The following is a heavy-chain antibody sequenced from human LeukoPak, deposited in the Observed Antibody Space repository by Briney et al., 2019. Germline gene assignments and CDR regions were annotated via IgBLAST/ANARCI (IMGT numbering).Heavy chain of an antibody. V-gene: IGHV3-21*01. D-gene: IGHD4-23*01. Sequence: GGSLRLSCAASGFTFSSYSMNWVRQAPGKGLEWVSSISSSSGYIYYADSVKGRFTISRDNAKNSLYLQMNSLRAEDTAVYYCARDYGGSSPFDYWGQGTLVTVSS. CDR1: GFTFSSYS. J-gene: IGHJ4*02. CDR2: ISSSSGYI. CDR3: ARDYGGSSPFDY.